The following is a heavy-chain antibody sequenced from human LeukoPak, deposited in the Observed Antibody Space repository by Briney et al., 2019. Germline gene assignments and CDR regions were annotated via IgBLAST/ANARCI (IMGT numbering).Heavy chain of an antibody. J-gene: IGHJ4*02. D-gene: IGHD3-9*01. V-gene: IGHV1-2*02. CDR3: ARDMVDWLPLYYFDY. Sequence: ASVKVSCKASGYTFTGYYMHWVRQAPGQGLEWMGWINPNSGGTNYAQKFQGRVTMTRDTSISTAYMELSRLRSDDTAVYYCARDMVDWLPLYYFDYWGQGTLVTVSS. CDR1: GYTFTGYY. CDR2: INPNSGGT.